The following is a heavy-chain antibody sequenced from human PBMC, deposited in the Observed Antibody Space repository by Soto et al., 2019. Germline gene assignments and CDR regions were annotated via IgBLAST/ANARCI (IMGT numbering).Heavy chain of an antibody. Sequence: GGSLRLSCAASGFTFSSYGMHWVRQAPGKGLEWVAVISYDGSNKYYADSVKGRFTISRDNSKNTLYLQMNSLRAEDTAVYYCAKDRGSVTSGRFAFDIWGQGTMVTVSS. V-gene: IGHV3-30*18. CDR3: AKDRGSVTSGRFAFDI. J-gene: IGHJ3*02. D-gene: IGHD3-10*01. CDR2: ISYDGSNK. CDR1: GFTFSSYG.